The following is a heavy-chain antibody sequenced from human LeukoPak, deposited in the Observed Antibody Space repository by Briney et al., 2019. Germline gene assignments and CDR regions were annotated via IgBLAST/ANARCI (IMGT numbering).Heavy chain of an antibody. CDR3: ARDQWLLRGVDHDAFDI. Sequence: KPSETLSLTCAVSGGSISSTNWWSWVRQPPGKGLEWIGEIYHSGTTNYNPSLKSRVTISIDKSKNQFSLKLSSVTAADTAVYYCARDQWLLRGVDHDAFDIWGQRTMVTVSS. CDR2: IYHSGTT. V-gene: IGHV4-4*02. CDR1: GGSISSTNW. J-gene: IGHJ3*02. D-gene: IGHD6-19*01.